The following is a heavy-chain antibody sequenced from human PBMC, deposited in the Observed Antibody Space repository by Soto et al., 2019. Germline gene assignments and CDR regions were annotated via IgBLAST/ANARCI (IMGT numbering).Heavy chain of an antibody. CDR3: XXXSGEGWFDP. V-gene: IGHV3-11*05. D-gene: IGHD4-17*01. CDR1: GFTFSDYY. Sequence: QVQLVESGGGLVKPGGSLRLSCAASGFTFSDYYMSWIRQAPGKGLEWVSYISSSSSYTNYADSVKGRFTISRDNAKXXXYLQXNXXXXXXXXXXXXXXXSGEGWFDPWGQGTLVTVSS. J-gene: IGHJ5*02. CDR2: ISSSSSYT.